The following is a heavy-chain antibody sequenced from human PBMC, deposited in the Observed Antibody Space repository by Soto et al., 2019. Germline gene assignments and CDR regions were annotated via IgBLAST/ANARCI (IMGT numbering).Heavy chain of an antibody. V-gene: IGHV3-23*01. J-gene: IGHJ4*02. CDR3: AKDRSSTSCYAFDY. CDR2: IGGSSGST. CDR1: GFTFRSYA. D-gene: IGHD2-2*01. Sequence: EVQLLKSGGGLLQPGGSLRLSCAASGFTFRSYAMSWVRQAPGKGLEWVSAIGGSSGSTDYADSVKGRFTISRDNSKNTLFLQMNSLRAEDTAVYYCAKDRSSTSCYAFDYWGQGTLVTVSS.